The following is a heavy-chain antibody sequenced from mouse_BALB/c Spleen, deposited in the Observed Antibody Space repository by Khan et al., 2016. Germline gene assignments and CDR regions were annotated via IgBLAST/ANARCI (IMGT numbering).Heavy chain of an antibody. V-gene: IGHV2-6-4*01. CDR3: AREYYYGYYAMDY. Sequence: QVQLKESGPGLVAPSQSLSTTCTVSGFSLSRYSVHWVRQPPGKGLEWLGIIWGGGSTDYNSALKSRLSISKDNSKSQVFLKMNSLQTDDTAMYYCAREYYYGYYAMDYWGQGTSVTVSS. CDR2: IWGGGST. J-gene: IGHJ4*01. CDR1: GFSLSRYS. D-gene: IGHD1-1*01.